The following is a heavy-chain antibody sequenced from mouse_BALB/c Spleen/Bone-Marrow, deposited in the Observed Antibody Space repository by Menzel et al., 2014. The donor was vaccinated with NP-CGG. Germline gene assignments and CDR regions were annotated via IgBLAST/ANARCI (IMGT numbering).Heavy chain of an antibody. CDR3: TRGLRAWFAY. Sequence: VQLQQSGAELVKPGASVKLSCKASGYTFTSYYMHWVKQRPGQGLEWIGGINPSNGGTNFNEKFKSKATLTVDKSSSTAYMQLSSLTSEDSAVYYCTRGLRAWFAYWGQGTLVTVSA. CDR2: INPSNGGT. V-gene: IGHV1S81*02. J-gene: IGHJ3*01. D-gene: IGHD3-1*01. CDR1: GYTFTSYY.